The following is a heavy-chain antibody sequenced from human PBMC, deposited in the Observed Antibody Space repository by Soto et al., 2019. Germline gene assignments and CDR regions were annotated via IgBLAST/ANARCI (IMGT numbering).Heavy chain of an antibody. D-gene: IGHD6-13*01. Sequence: GGSLRRSCAASEFTVSAYYMAWIRQAPGKGLDWISYISGDSRYTNYADSVKGRFTVSRDNAKNSLYLQMNSLTVEDTSVYFCATGQQVRMADIWGQGTMVT. V-gene: IGHV3-11*03. J-gene: IGHJ3*02. CDR1: EFTVSAYY. CDR2: ISGDSRYT. CDR3: ATGQQVRMADI.